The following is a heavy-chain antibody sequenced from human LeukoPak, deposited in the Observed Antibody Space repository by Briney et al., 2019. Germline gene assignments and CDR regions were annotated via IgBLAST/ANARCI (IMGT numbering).Heavy chain of an antibody. CDR1: GFTFSSYE. CDR3: ARVRGALRKSYYFDY. V-gene: IGHV3-48*03. D-gene: IGHD3-16*01. Sequence: GGSLRLSCAASGFTFSSYEMNWVRQAPGKGLEWVSYISSSGSTIYYADSVKGRFTISRDNAKNSLYLQMNSLRAEDTAVYYCARVRGALRKSYYFDYWGQGTLVTVSS. J-gene: IGHJ4*02. CDR2: ISSSGSTI.